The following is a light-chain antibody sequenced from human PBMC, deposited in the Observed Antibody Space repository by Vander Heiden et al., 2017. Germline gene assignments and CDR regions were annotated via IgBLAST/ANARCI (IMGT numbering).Light chain of an antibody. CDR3: QQYNSYSYT. CDR1: QSISSW. J-gene: IGKJ2*01. Sequence: DIQMTQSPSTLSPSVGDRVTITCRASQSISSWLAWFQQKPGKAPKLLIYKASTLESGVPSRCSGSGSGTEFTLTISSLQPDDFATYYCQQYNSYSYTFGQGTKLEIK. V-gene: IGKV1-5*03. CDR2: KAS.